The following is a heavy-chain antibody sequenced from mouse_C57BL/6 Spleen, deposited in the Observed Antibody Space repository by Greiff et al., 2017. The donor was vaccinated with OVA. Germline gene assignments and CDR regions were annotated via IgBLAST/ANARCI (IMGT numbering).Heavy chain of an antibody. J-gene: IGHJ1*03. D-gene: IGHD2-4*01. CDR1: GYTFTSYW. V-gene: IGHV1-50*01. Sequence: VQLQQPGAELVKPGASVKLSCKASGYTFTSYWMQWVKQRPGQGLEWIGEIDPSDSYTNYNQKFKGKATLTVDTSSSTAYMQLSSLTSEDSAVYYCARRGDYVDFDVWGTGTTVTVSS. CDR2: IDPSDSYT. CDR3: ARRGDYVDFDV.